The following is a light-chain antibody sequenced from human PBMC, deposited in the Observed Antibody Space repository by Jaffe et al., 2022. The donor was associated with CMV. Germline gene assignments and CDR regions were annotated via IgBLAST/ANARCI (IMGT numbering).Light chain of an antibody. V-gene: IGKV3-20*01. CDR3: QQYGSSFT. CDR1: QSVTSTY. CDR2: GSS. Sequence: EIVLTQSPDTVSLSPGERATLSCRASQSVTSTYLAWYQQKPGQAPRLLIYGSSRRATGIPDRFSGSGSGTDFTLTISRLEPEDFAVYYCQQYGSSFTFGPGTKVDIK. J-gene: IGKJ3*01.